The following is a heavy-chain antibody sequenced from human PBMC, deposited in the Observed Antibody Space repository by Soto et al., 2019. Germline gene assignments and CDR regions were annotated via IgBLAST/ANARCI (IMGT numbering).Heavy chain of an antibody. CDR2: ISGSGGSS. J-gene: IGHJ4*02. D-gene: IGHD3-3*01. CDR1: GFTFSSYA. CDR3: AKVANVGVVVEYFDH. Sequence: GGSLRLSCAASGFTFSSYAMSWVRQAPGKGLEWVSAISGSGGSSSYADSVKGRFTISRDNSKNTLYLQMNSLRAGDTAVYYCAKVANVGVVVEYFDHWGQGSLVTVSS. V-gene: IGHV3-23*01.